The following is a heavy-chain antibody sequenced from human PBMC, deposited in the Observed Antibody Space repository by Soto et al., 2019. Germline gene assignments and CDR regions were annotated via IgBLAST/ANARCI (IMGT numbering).Heavy chain of an antibody. CDR2: ISSSCSSI. CDR3: AKGSARYRSYCFDN. Sequence: GGSLRLSCAASGFTFSSYSMNWVRQPPRKGLEWVSFISSSCSSIYYTDSAKGRFTISSDNSRNTMSLQLDSLRAEDTAVYYCAKGSARYRSYCFDNWGLGTLVTVSS. V-gene: IGHV3-48*01. CDR1: GFTFSSYS. J-gene: IGHJ4*02. D-gene: IGHD1-26*01.